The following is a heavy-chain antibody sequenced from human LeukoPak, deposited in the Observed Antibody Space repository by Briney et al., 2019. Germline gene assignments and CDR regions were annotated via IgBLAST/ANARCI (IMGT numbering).Heavy chain of an antibody. Sequence: PGGSLRLSCATSGFTFTTYGFHWVRQAPGKGLEWVAVIWYDGSKKYYADSVKGRFTFSRDNAKNSLYLQMNSLRAEDTAVYYCARARIAAAGPFDYWGQGTLVTVSS. CDR3: ARARIAAAGPFDY. V-gene: IGHV3-33*01. J-gene: IGHJ4*02. CDR2: IWYDGSKK. CDR1: GFTFTTYG. D-gene: IGHD6-13*01.